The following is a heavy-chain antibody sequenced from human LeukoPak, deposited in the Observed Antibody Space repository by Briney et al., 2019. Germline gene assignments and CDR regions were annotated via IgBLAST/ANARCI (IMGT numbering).Heavy chain of an antibody. CDR3: ARDDSSTWYFDY. V-gene: IGHV3-21*01. J-gene: IGHJ4*02. CDR2: ISSSSSYI. Sequence: GGSLRLSCAASGFTFSSYSVNWVRQAPGKGLEWVSSISSSSSYIYYADSVKGRFTISRDNAKNSLYLQMNSLRAGDTAVYYCARDDSSTWYFDYWGQGTLVTVSS. D-gene: IGHD6-13*01. CDR1: GFTFSSYS.